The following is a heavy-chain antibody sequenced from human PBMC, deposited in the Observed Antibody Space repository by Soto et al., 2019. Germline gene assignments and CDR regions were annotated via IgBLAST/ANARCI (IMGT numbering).Heavy chain of an antibody. CDR2: IRDGGEST. Sequence: EVQLLESGGGLVQPGESLRLSCAVSGFIFGNYMMTWVRQAPGKGLEWVSTIRDGGESTYYADSVKGRYTISRENSKNTLYLQMDSLGVEDTAVYYCAPHVHCSGGSCHYDAFDIRGQGTMVTVSS. V-gene: IGHV3-23*01. CDR3: APHVHCSGGSCHYDAFDI. CDR1: GFIFGNYM. D-gene: IGHD2-15*01. J-gene: IGHJ3*02.